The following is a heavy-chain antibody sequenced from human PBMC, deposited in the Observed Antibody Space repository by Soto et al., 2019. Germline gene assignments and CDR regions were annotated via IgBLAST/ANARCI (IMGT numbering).Heavy chain of an antibody. CDR2: IYYSGST. CDR1: GGSISSYY. J-gene: IGHJ3*02. Sequence: PSETLSLTCTVSGGSISSYYWSWIRQPPGKGLEWIGYIYYSGSTNYNPSLKSRVTISVDTSKNQFSLKLSSVTAADTAVYYCGRMVYGAFDIWGQGTMVTVSS. CDR3: GRMVYGAFDI. D-gene: IGHD2-8*01. V-gene: IGHV4-59*01.